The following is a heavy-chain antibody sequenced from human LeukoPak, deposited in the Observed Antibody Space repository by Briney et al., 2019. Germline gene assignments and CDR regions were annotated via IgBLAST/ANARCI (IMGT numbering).Heavy chain of an antibody. Sequence: PSETLSLTCTVSRGSISSYYWSWIRQPPGQGLEWIGYIYYSGSTDYNPSLKSRVNISVDRSKTQFSLKLSSVAAADTAVYFCARVRVSSGSHPWYFDYWGQGTLVTVSS. CDR1: RGSISSYY. CDR3: ARVRVSSGSHPWYFDY. D-gene: IGHD3-22*01. V-gene: IGHV4-59*01. CDR2: IYYSGST. J-gene: IGHJ4*02.